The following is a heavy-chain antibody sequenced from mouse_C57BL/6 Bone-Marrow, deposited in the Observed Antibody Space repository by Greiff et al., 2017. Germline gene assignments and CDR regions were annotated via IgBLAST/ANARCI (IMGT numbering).Heavy chain of an antibody. J-gene: IGHJ4*01. D-gene: IGHD1-1*01. Sequence: EVKLQESGTVLARPGASVKMSCKTSGYTFTSYWMHWVKQRPGQGLEWIGAIYPGNSDTSYNQKFKGKAKLTAVTSASTAYMELSSLTNEDSAVYYCTREGEANYYGSSYEAMDYWGQGTSVTVSS. CDR3: TREGEANYYGSSYEAMDY. V-gene: IGHV1-5*01. CDR2: IYPGNSDT. CDR1: GYTFTSYW.